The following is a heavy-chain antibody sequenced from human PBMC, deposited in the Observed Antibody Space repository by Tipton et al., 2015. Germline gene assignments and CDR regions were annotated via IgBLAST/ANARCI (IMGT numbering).Heavy chain of an antibody. CDR3: AREGGSYSWFDP. Sequence: LRLSCTVSGGSISSGGYYWSWIRQHPGKGLEWIGYIYYSGSTYYNPSLESRVTISVDTSKNQLSLKLSSVTAADTAVYYCAREGGSYSWFDPWGQGTLVTVSS. CDR2: IYYSGST. CDR1: GGSISSGGYY. J-gene: IGHJ5*02. V-gene: IGHV4-31*03. D-gene: IGHD1-26*01.